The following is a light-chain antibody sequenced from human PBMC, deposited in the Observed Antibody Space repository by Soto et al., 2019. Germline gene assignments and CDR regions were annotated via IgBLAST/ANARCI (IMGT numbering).Light chain of an antibody. J-gene: IGLJ3*02. Sequence: QSALTQPPSASATPGQRVTISCSGSSSNIGSRTVNWYQQLPGTAPRLLIYSDYKRPSGVPDRFSASKSGTSASLAISGLQSDDEADYICAAWDDYVNGWVFGGGTKLTVL. V-gene: IGLV1-44*01. CDR2: SDY. CDR3: AAWDDYVNGWV. CDR1: SSNIGSRT.